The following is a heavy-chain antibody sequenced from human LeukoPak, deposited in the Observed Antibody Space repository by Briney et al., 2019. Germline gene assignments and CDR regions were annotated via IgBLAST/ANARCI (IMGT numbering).Heavy chain of an antibody. V-gene: IGHV3-7*03. Sequence: GGSLRLSCEASGFTFSNYWMQWVRQAPGKGLEWVANINQDGSAKYYVDSVKGRFTISKDSAKSSLYLQMNSLRVDDTALYYCAKDGGSQTYYFDYWGQGTLVTVSS. CDR1: GFTFSNYW. D-gene: IGHD1-26*01. J-gene: IGHJ4*02. CDR3: AKDGGSQTYYFDY. CDR2: INQDGSAK.